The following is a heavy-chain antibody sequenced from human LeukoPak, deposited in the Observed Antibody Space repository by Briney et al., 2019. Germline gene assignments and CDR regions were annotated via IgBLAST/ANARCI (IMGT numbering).Heavy chain of an antibody. J-gene: IGHJ6*03. V-gene: IGHV4-4*09. CDR2: IYSTGTT. CDR3: ARHNPPPTGFCSGTSCFMSGSQYFYMDV. D-gene: IGHD2-2*01. Sequence: SETLSLTCTVSGGSISGYFWSWIRQPPGKGPEWIGYIYSTGTTNYSPSLSSRVTISVDPSTNHLSLTLRFVTATDTAVYHCARHNPPPTGFCSGTSCFMSGSQYFYMDVWGKGTSVTVS. CDR1: GGSISGYF.